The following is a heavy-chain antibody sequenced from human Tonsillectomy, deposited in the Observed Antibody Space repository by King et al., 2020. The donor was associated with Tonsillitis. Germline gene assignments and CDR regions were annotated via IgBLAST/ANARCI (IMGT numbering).Heavy chain of an antibody. CDR2: IIPILDIA. Sequence: QLVQSGAEVKKPGSSVKVSCKASGGTFSSYVINWVRQAPGQGLEWMGRIIPILDIANYAQRFQGRVTFTADKSTSTAYMELSSVRSEDTALYYCAREKASNSDSNYFDYWGQGTLVTVSS. V-gene: IGHV1-69*09. J-gene: IGHJ4*02. D-gene: IGHD2/OR15-2a*01. CDR3: AREKASNSDSNYFDY. CDR1: GGTFSSYV.